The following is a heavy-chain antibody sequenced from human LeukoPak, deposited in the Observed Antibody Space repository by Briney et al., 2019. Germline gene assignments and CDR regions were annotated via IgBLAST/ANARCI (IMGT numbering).Heavy chain of an antibody. CDR3: ARDHREGMGATAFDY. D-gene: IGHD1-26*01. J-gene: IGHJ4*02. CDR1: GGTFSTYG. CDR2: IIPIFDIA. V-gene: IGHV1-69*04. Sequence: ASVKVSCKASGGTFSTYGFSWVRQAPGQALEWMGRIIPIFDIADYAQKFRDRVTITADKSTSTAYMELRSLRSEDTAVYYCARDHREGMGATAFDYWGQGTLVTVSS.